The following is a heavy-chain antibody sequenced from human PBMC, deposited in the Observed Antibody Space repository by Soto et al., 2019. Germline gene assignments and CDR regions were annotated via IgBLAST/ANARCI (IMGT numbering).Heavy chain of an antibody. V-gene: IGHV1-2*02. CDR3: ARGFIGWLRD. CDR2: INPNSGGT. J-gene: IGHJ4*02. D-gene: IGHD5-12*01. Sequence: ASVKLSCTASGGTFSSYAISWVRQAPGQGLEWMGWINPNSGGTNYAQKFQGRVTMTRDTSISTAYMELSRLRSDDTAVYYCARGFIGWLRDWGQGTLVTVSS. CDR1: GGTFSSYA.